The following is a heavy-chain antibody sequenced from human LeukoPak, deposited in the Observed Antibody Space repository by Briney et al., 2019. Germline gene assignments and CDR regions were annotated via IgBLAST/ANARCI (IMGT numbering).Heavy chain of an antibody. CDR1: GFTFSTFA. Sequence: GGSLRLSCAASGFTFSTFAMIWVRQPPGKGLEWVSSIFPSGGEIHYADSVRGRFTISRDNSKSTLSLQMNSLRAGDTTIYYCATYRQVLLPFESWGQGTLVTVSS. D-gene: IGHD5-18*01. J-gene: IGHJ4*02. CDR3: ATYRQVLLPFES. CDR2: IFPSGGEI. V-gene: IGHV3-23*01.